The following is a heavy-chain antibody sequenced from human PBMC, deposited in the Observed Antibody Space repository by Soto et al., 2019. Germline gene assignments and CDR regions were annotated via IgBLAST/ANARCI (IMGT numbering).Heavy chain of an antibody. CDR1: GQSYGPYF. J-gene: IGHJ6*02. CDR2: VSHMGVP. CDR3: AHLRFLDWLQYNMDV. D-gene: IGHD3-3*01. Sequence: SETLSLTCDVSGQSYGPYFWSWIRQSPGKGLEWIGEVSHMGVPNYNPALNNRVTISVDSSKKHFSLSLTSVTAADTAVYYCAHLRFLDWLQYNMDVWGPGTTVTVSS. V-gene: IGHV4-34*01.